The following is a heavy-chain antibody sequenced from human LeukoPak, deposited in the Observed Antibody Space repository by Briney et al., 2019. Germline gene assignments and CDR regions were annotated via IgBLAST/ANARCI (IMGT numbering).Heavy chain of an antibody. Sequence: SETLSLTCTVSGYSISSGYYWGWIRQPPGKGLEWIRSIYHSGSTYYNPSLKSRVTISLDTSKNQFSLNLTSVTAADTAVYFCGRDDGGFDVWGQGTMVTVSS. CDR3: GRDDGGFDV. CDR2: IYHSGST. J-gene: IGHJ3*01. CDR1: GYSISSGYY. D-gene: IGHD5-24*01. V-gene: IGHV4-38-2*02.